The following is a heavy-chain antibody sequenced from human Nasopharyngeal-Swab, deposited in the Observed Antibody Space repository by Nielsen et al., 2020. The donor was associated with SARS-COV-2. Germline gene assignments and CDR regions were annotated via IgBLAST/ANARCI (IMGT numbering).Heavy chain of an antibody. CDR1: GGSISSSSYH. Sequence: GSLRLSCTVSGGSISSSSYHWGWIRQPPGKGLEWIGSIYYSGSTYYNPSLKSRVTISVDTSKNQFSLKLSSVTAADTAVYYCVGSSWYGDYYYYYGRDVWGQGTTVTVSS. CDR3: VGSSWYGDYYYYYGRDV. CDR2: IYYSGST. D-gene: IGHD6-13*01. V-gene: IGHV4-39*07. J-gene: IGHJ6*02.